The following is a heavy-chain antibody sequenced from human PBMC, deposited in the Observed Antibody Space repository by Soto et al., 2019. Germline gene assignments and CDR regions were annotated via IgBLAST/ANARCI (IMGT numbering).Heavy chain of an antibody. J-gene: IGHJ6*02. D-gene: IGHD5-18*01. Sequence: LRLSCAASGLSVVGSYMNWFRQSPQKGLEWISVIYPDDNTYYADSVKGRFTISRDNSKNTLYLQMNSLRAEDTAVYYCARDGPYSYGALFNYYYGMDVWGQGTTVTVSS. CDR1: GLSVVGSY. CDR3: ARDGPYSYGALFNYYYGMDV. V-gene: IGHV3-66*02. CDR2: IYPDDNT.